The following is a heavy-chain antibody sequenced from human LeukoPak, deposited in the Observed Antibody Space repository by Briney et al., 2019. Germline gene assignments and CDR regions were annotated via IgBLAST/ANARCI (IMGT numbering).Heavy chain of an antibody. V-gene: IGHV7-4-1*02. CDR2: INTNTGNP. D-gene: IGHD6-13*01. CDR3: ARVNGIPAETNDY. Sequence: GASVKVSCKASGYTFVSFGINWMRQAPGQGLEWMGWINTNTGNPTYAPGFTGRFAFSLDTSVSTAYLQISSLEADDTAVYYCARVNGIPAETNDYWGQGTLVTVSS. CDR1: GYTFVSFG. J-gene: IGHJ4*02.